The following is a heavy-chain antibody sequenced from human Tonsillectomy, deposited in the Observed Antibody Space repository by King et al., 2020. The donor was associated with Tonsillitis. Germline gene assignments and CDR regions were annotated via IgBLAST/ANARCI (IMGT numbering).Heavy chain of an antibody. CDR2: ISYDGSTK. V-gene: IGHV3-30*04. D-gene: IGHD5-24*01. CDR3: ARVRDAYPAYYYAMDV. J-gene: IGHJ6*02. Sequence: VQLVESGGGVVQPGRSLRLSCAASGFTFSSYTMYWVRQAPGKGLEWVAVISYDGSTKYYADSVRGRFTISRDNSKNTLNLQMNSLRAEDTTVYYCARVRDAYPAYYYAMDVWGQGTTVTVSS. CDR1: GFTFSSYT.